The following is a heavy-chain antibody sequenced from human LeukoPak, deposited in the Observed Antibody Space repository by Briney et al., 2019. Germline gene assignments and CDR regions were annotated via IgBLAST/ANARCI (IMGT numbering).Heavy chain of an antibody. J-gene: IGHJ4*02. CDR3: AKGTAVTPLYYFDY. CDR2: ITGSSGTT. CDR1: GFTFTNFA. D-gene: IGHD4-17*01. Sequence: GGSLRLSCVASGFTFTNFAMTWVRQPPGKGLEWVSSITGSSGTTYNADSVRGRFTISRDVSKNTLYLQMNGLRAEDTATYYCAKGTAVTPLYYFDYWGQGVLVTVSS. V-gene: IGHV3-23*01.